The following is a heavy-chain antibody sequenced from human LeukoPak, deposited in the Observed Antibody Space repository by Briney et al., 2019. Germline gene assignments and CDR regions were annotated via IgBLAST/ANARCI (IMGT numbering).Heavy chain of an antibody. CDR1: GFTFSSYG. CDR2: ISYDGSNK. J-gene: IGHJ4*02. D-gene: IGHD6-13*01. Sequence: GRSLRLSCAASGFTFSSYGMHWVRQAPGQGLEWVAVISYDGSNKYYADSVKGRFTISRDNSKNTLYLQMNSLRAEDTAVYYCAKDLSSSSWYVGNFDYWGQGTLVTVSS. CDR3: AKDLSSSSWYVGNFDY. V-gene: IGHV3-30*18.